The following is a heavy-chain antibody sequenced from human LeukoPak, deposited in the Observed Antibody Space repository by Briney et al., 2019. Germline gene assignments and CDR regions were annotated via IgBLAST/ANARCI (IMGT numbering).Heavy chain of an antibody. CDR3: ARGRFCSSTSCWFDY. V-gene: IGHV3-7*04. CDR2: IKQDGSEK. D-gene: IGHD2-2*01. Sequence: GGSLRFSCAASGFTFSNFWMTWVRQAPGKGLEWVANIKQDGSEKYYVDSVKGRFTISRDNAKNSLSLRMNSLKAEDTAVYYCARGRFCSSTSCWFDYWGQGSLVTVSS. J-gene: IGHJ4*02. CDR1: GFTFSNFW.